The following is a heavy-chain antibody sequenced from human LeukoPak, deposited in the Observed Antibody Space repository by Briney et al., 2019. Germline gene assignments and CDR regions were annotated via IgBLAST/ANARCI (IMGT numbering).Heavy chain of an antibody. V-gene: IGHV4-59*01. Sequence: PSETLSLTCTVSGGSISSYYRSWIRQPPGKGLEWIGYIYYSGSTNYNPSLKSRVTISVDTSKNQFSLKLSSVTAADTAVYYCAREVGVLLWFGEPSYSDIWGQGTMVTVSS. D-gene: IGHD3-10*01. CDR2: IYYSGST. CDR3: AREVGVLLWFGEPSYSDI. J-gene: IGHJ3*02. CDR1: GGSISSYY.